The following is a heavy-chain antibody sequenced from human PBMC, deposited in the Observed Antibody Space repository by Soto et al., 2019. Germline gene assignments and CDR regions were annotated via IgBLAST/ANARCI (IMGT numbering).Heavy chain of an antibody. CDR3: AKDDGAQTPDDY. CDR2: ISGGGGGT. D-gene: IGHD4-17*01. Sequence: ESGGGLVQPGGSLRLSCAASGFTFNTYAMSWVRQGPGKGLEWVSAISGGGGGTYYADSVKGRFTISRDNSKNTLYLQMNSLRAEDTAVYYCAKDDGAQTPDDYWGQGTLVTVSS. V-gene: IGHV3-23*01. J-gene: IGHJ4*02. CDR1: GFTFNTYA.